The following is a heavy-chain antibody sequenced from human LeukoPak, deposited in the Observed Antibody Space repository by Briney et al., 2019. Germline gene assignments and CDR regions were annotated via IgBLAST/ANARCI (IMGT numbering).Heavy chain of an antibody. Sequence: GGSLRLSCAASGFTFSSYRMSWVRQAPGKGRERVANIKQDRSEKYYVDSVKSRFTITRDNAKNSLYLQMNSVRAEDTAVYYCARDEYGGMSYWGQGTLVTVSS. D-gene: IGHD4-17*01. V-gene: IGHV3-7*01. CDR2: IKQDRSEK. CDR3: ARDEYGGMSY. CDR1: GFTFSSYR. J-gene: IGHJ4*02.